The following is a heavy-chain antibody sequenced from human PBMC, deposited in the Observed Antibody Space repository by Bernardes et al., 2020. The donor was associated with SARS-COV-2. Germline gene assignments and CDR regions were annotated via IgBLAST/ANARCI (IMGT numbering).Heavy chain of an antibody. CDR2: IYPGDSDT. J-gene: IGHJ4*02. V-gene: IGHV5-51*01. CDR3: ARLLPAATIFDY. D-gene: IGHD2-15*01. Sequence: GASLKISSKGSGYRFTSYWIGWVRQMPGKGLEWMGIIYPGDSDTRYSPSFQGQVTISADKSISTAYLQWSSLKASDTAMYYCARLLPAATIFDYWGQGTLVTVSS. CDR1: GYRFTSYW.